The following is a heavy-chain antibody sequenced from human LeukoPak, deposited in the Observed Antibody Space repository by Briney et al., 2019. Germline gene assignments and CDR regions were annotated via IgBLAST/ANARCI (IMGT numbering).Heavy chain of an antibody. CDR2: ISSSSSYI. D-gene: IGHD6-6*01. J-gene: IGHJ6*03. CDR1: GFTFSSYS. V-gene: IGHV3-21*01. Sequence: GGSLRLSCAASGFTFSSYSMNWVRQAPGKGLEWVSSISSSSSYIYYADSVKGRFTISRDNAKNSLYLQMNSLRAEDTAVYYCARSIAARPGYMDVWGKGTTVTVSS. CDR3: ARSIAARPGYMDV.